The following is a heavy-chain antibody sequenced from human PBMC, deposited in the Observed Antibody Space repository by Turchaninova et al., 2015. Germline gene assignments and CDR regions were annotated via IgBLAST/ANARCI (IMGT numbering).Heavy chain of an antibody. CDR2: VSPNSGGT. D-gene: IGHD4-17*01. Sequence: GKKPGASVKVSCKASGYTFTGYYVHWVRQAPGQGLEWMGRVSPNSGGTNYAQKFQGRVTMTSDTSISTAYMELIRLTSDDTAVYYCSIANAQTWPTVWFDPWGQGTLVTVSS. J-gene: IGHJ5*02. CDR3: SIANAQTWPTVWFDP. V-gene: IGHV1-2*06. CDR1: GYTFTGYY.